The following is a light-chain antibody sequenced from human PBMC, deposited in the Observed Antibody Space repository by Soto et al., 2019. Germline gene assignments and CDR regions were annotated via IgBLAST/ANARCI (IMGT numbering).Light chain of an antibody. CDR3: QQYNRSYT. CDR2: GAS. CDR1: QSIANR. Sequence: DIQLTQSPSILSASGGDRVTITCRASQSIANRLAWYQQKPGKTPKLLIYGASTLESGVPSRFSGSGSGPEFTLTINSLQTDDFATYYCQQYNRSYTFGQGTKLEIK. J-gene: IGKJ2*01. V-gene: IGKV1-5*01.